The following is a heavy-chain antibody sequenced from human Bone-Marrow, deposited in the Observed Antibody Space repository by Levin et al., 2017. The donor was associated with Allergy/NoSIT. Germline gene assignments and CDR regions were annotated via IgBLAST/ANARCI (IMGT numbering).Heavy chain of an antibody. V-gene: IGHV3-53*01. Sequence: QAGGSLRLSCAASGFTVSSNYMSWVRQAPGKGLEWVSVIYSGGSTYYADSVKGRFTISRDNSKNTLYLQMNSLRAEDTAVYYCAREGYCSSTSCKHYYYYYMDVWGKGTTVTVSS. CDR1: GFTVSSNY. CDR3: AREGYCSSTSCKHYYYYYMDV. J-gene: IGHJ6*03. CDR2: IYSGGST. D-gene: IGHD2-2*01.